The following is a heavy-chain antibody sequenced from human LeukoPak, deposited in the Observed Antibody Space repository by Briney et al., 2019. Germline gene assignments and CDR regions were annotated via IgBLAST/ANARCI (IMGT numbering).Heavy chain of an antibody. CDR3: AKAGVRYYDSSGLHAFDI. D-gene: IGHD3-22*01. CDR2: IYYSGST. Sequence: PSETLSLTCTVSGGSISSTSYFWGWICQPPGKGLEWIGTIYYSGSTYYNPSLKSRVTMSVDTSRNQFSLKLSSVNAADTAVYYCAKAGVRYYDSSGLHAFDIWGQGTMVTVSS. J-gene: IGHJ3*02. V-gene: IGHV4-39*01. CDR1: GGSISSTSYF.